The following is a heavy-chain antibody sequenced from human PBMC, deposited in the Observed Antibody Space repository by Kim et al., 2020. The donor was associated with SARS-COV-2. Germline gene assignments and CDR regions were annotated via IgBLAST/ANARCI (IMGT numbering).Heavy chain of an antibody. Sequence: YNPSLKRRVTVSVNTSKNQFPLRLSSVTAADTAVYYCAGGYSYGWYYFDYWGQGTLVTVSS. D-gene: IGHD5-18*01. J-gene: IGHJ4*02. CDR3: AGGYSYGWYYFDY. V-gene: IGHV4-34*01.